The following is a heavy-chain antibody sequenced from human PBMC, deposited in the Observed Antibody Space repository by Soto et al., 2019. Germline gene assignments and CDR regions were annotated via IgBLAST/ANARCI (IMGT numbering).Heavy chain of an antibody. Sequence: GALRLSWAASGLTFKASAKNWVRQAPGKGQEWVASISDSGASTWYAESVRGRLSISRDNSKNTLYLQMNSLRGEDTAVYYWAIGLGCGWARYFDNWGQGTLVTVSS. CDR3: AIGLGCGWARYFDN. CDR2: ISDSGAST. V-gene: IGHV3-23*01. D-gene: IGHD6-19*01. J-gene: IGHJ4*02. CDR1: GLTFKASA.